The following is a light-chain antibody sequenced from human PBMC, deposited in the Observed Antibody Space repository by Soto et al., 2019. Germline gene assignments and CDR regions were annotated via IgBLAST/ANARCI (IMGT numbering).Light chain of an antibody. CDR2: DAS. V-gene: IGKV3-11*01. CDR3: QQRSNGPLT. Sequence: EIVLTQSPATLSLSPGERATLSCRASQSVSSYLAWYQQKPGQAPRLLIYDASNRATGIPARFSGSWYGTDFTLTISSLEPEDFAVYYCQQRSNGPLTFGGGTKVEIK. CDR1: QSVSSY. J-gene: IGKJ4*01.